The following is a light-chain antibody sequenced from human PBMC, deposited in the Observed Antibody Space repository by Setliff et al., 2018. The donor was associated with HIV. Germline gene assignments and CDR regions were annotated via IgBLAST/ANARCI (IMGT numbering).Light chain of an antibody. Sequence: QSVLTQPASVSGSPGQSITISCSGTSSDVGGYNYVSWYQQHPGKAPKLMIYDVSNRPSGVSNRFSGSKSGNTASLTISGLQAEDGADYYCTSYSSNTTLGIFGTGTKGTVL. CDR2: DVS. CDR3: TSYSSNTTLGI. V-gene: IGLV2-14*03. J-gene: IGLJ1*01. CDR1: SSDVGGYNY.